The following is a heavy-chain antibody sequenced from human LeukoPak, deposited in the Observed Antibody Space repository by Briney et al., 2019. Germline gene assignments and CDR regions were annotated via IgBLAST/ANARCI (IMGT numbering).Heavy chain of an antibody. CDR2: IYYSGST. CDR3: ARHHAGLYCSSTSCLNWFDP. CDR1: GGSISSSSYY. J-gene: IGHJ5*02. V-gene: IGHV4-39*01. Sequence: PSETLSLTCTVSGGSISSSSYYWGWIRQPPGKGLEWIGSIYYSGSTYYNPSLKSRVTISVDTSKNQFSLKLSSVTAADTAVYYCARHHAGLYCSSTSCLNWFDPWGQGTLFTVSS. D-gene: IGHD2-2*01.